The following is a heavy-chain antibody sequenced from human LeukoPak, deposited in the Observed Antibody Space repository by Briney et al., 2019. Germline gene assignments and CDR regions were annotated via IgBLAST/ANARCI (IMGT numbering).Heavy chain of an antibody. D-gene: IGHD3-10*01. J-gene: IGHJ5*02. CDR3: ARDPHYYGLGSYYNSNWFDP. V-gene: IGHV1-18*04. CDR1: GYTFTSYG. Sequence: ASVKVSCKASGYTFTSYGISWVRQAPGQGLEWMGWISAYNGNTNYAQKLQGRVTMTTDTSTSTAYMELRSLRSDDTAVYYCARDPHYYGLGSYYNSNWFDPWGQGTLVTVSS. CDR2: ISAYNGNT.